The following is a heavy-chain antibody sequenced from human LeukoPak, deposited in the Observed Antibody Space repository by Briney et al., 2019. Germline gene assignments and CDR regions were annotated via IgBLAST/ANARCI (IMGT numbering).Heavy chain of an antibody. Sequence: SETLSLTCTVSGGSISSSSYYWGWIRQPPGKGLEWIGSIYYSGSTYYNPSLKSRVTISVDTSKNQFSLKLSSVTAADTAVYYCASPGTYVGEDYWGQRTLVTVSS. CDR3: ASPGTYVGEDY. J-gene: IGHJ4*02. D-gene: IGHD1-26*01. V-gene: IGHV4-39*07. CDR1: GGSISSSSYY. CDR2: IYYSGST.